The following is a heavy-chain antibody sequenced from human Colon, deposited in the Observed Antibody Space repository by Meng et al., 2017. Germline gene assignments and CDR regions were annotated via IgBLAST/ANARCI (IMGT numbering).Heavy chain of an antibody. CDR1: GDSVSSKTAV. CDR3: TRGLEFYRFEY. D-gene: IGHD3-16*02. J-gene: IGHJ4*02. Sequence: GPGPANTSTTPPPTGAISGDSVSSKTAVGNWIRQSPSRGLEWLGRTYYRAKWNHDYAESLRGRITINPDTSNNQISLQLNSVTPEDTAVYYCTRGLEFYRFEYWGQGTLVTVSS. CDR2: TYYRAKWNH. V-gene: IGHV6-1*01.